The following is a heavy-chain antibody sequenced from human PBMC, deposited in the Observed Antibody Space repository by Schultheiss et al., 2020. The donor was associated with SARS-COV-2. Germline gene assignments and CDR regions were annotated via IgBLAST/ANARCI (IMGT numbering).Heavy chain of an antibody. J-gene: IGHJ5*02. V-gene: IGHV4-4*02. CDR1: GGSISSSNW. CDR2: IYHSGST. D-gene: IGHD3-10*01. Sequence: SETLSLTCAVSGGSISSSNWWSWVRQPPGKGLEWIGGIYHSGSTNYNPSLKSRVTISVDKSKNQFSLKLSSVTAADTAVYYCAVKYYYGSGSYGWFDPWGQGTLVTVSS. CDR3: AVKYYYGSGSYGWFDP.